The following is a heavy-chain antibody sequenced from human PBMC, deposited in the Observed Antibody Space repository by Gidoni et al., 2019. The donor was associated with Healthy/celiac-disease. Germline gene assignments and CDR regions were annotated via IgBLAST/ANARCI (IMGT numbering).Heavy chain of an antibody. CDR2: INPSGGST. CDR1: GYTFTSYY. D-gene: IGHD1-7*01. J-gene: IGHJ6*02. Sequence: QVQLVQSGAEVKKPGASVKVSCKASGYTFTSYYMHWVRQAPGQGLEWMGIINPSGGSTSYAQKFQGRVTMTRDTSTSTVYMELSSLRSEDTAVYYCARENWKTGTTYYYYGMDVWGQGTTVTVSS. CDR3: ARENWKTGTTYYYYGMDV. V-gene: IGHV1-46*01.